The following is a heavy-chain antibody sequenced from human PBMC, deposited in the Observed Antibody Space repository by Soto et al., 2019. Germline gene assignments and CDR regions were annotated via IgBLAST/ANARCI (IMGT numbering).Heavy chain of an antibody. CDR1: GYTFTSYG. J-gene: IGHJ6*02. D-gene: IGHD3-22*01. CDR3: AREIGANYCDSSGYYYCYGLDV. Sequence: QVQLVQSGAEVKKPGASVKVSCKASGYTFTSYGISWVRQAPGQGLEWMGWISAYNGNTNYAQNYQGRVTMTTDTSTNTAYMEARSLRSDDTAVYYCAREIGANYCDSSGYYYCYGLDVWGEVSTVTVS. V-gene: IGHV1-18*01. CDR2: ISAYNGNT.